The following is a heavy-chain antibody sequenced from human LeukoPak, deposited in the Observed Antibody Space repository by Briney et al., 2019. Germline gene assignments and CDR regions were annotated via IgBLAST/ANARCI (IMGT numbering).Heavy chain of an antibody. CDR2: ISSDGSIA. CDR1: GFTFSTYW. Sequence: GGSLRLSCAVSGFTFSTYWMHWVRQAPGKGLVWVSRISSDGSIAINADSVEGRFTVSRDNAKNTLYLQMNSLRVEDTAVYYCARAEYGGNSDFQHWGQGTLATVSS. J-gene: IGHJ1*01. CDR3: ARAEYGGNSDFQH. V-gene: IGHV3-74*01. D-gene: IGHD4-23*01.